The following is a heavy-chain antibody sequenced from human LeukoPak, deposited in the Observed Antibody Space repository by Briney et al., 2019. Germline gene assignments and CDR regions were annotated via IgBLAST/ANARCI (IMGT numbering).Heavy chain of an antibody. Sequence: GGSLRLSCAASGFTFSSYDMHWVRQATGKGLEWVSAIGTAGDTYYPGSVKGRFTISRENAKNSLYLQMNSLRAGDTAVYYCARGSYYYYMDVWGKGTTVTISS. CDR1: GFTFSSYD. V-gene: IGHV3-13*01. CDR2: IGTAGDT. CDR3: ARGSYYYYMDV. J-gene: IGHJ6*03.